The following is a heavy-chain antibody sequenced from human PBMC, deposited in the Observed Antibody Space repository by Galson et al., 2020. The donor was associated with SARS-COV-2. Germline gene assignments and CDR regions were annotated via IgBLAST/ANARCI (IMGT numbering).Heavy chain of an antibody. D-gene: IGHD2-2*01. CDR3: ARDGRLPLHQTLDY. CDR2: IKEDGSEK. CDR1: GFTYTSYW. V-gene: IGHV3-7*05. J-gene: IGHJ4*03. Sequence: TEGSLRLSCAASGFTYTSYWMTWVRQAPGKGLEWVANIKEDGSEKYYVDSVKGRFTISRDNAKNSIYLQMNSLRAEDTAVYYCARDGRLPLHQTLDYWGQGTLVTVSS.